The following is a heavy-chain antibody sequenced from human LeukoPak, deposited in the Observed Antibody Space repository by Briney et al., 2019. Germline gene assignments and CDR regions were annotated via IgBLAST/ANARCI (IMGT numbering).Heavy chain of an antibody. CDR3: GGGGFGEAYYYYYYMDV. J-gene: IGHJ6*03. Sequence: GRSLRLSCAASGFTFSTYSMTWVRQAPGKGLEWISHISAASWGIKYADSVKGRFTISRDNSKNTLFLQMNSLRAEDTAVHYCGGGGFGEAYYYYYYMDVWGKGTTVTVSS. CDR1: GFTFSTYS. V-gene: IGHV3-48*01. CDR2: ISAASWGI. D-gene: IGHD3-10*01.